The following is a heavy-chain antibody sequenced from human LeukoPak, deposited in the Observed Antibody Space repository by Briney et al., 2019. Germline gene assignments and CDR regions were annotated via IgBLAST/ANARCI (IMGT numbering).Heavy chain of an antibody. V-gene: IGHV4-61*02. J-gene: IGHJ3*02. CDR1: GGSVSSGSYY. D-gene: IGHD3-3*01. Sequence: SQTLSLTCTVSGGSVSSGSYYWSWIRQPAGKGLEWIGRIYTSGSTNYNPSLKSRVTISVDTSKNQFSLKLSSVTAADTAVYYCARAIERDYDFWSAYPTLDAFDIWGQGTMVTVSS. CDR3: ARAIERDYDFWSAYPTLDAFDI. CDR2: IYTSGST.